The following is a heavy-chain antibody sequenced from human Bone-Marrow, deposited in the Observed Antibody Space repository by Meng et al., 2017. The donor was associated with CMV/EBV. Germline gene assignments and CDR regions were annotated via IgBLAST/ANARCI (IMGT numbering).Heavy chain of an antibody. Sequence: GESLKISCAASGFTFSSYWMHWVRQAPGKGLVWVSRINSDGSSTSYADSVKGRFTISRDNAKNTLYLQMNSLRAEDTAVYYCARFHPKPMVRGVIGFDYWGQGPLVTVYS. J-gene: IGHJ4*02. V-gene: IGHV3-74*01. CDR2: INSDGSST. D-gene: IGHD3-10*01. CDR3: ARFHPKPMVRGVIGFDY. CDR1: GFTFSSYW.